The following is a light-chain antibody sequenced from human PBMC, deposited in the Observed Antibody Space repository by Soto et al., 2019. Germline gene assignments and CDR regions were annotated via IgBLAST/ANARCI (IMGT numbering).Light chain of an antibody. CDR3: AAWDDSLNGHV. CDR2: TTN. CDR1: SSNIGTSS. V-gene: IGLV1-44*01. Sequence: QSALPQPHSASGTPGQRVTISCSGSSSNIGTSSVHWFQQLPGTAPKLLISTTNQPPSGVPERFSGSKSGTSASLAISGLQSEDEAEYYCAAWDDSLNGHVFGTGTKVTVL. J-gene: IGLJ1*01.